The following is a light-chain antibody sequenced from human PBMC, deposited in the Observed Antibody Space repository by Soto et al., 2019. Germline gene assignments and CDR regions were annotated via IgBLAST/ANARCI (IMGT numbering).Light chain of an antibody. CDR1: SSNIGSNP. J-gene: IGLJ1*01. Sequence: QSVLTQPPSASGTPGQSVTISCSGGSSNIGSNPVSWYQHVPGTAPKLLIHTNTQRPLGVPVRFSGSKSGTSASLAISGLQSDDEADYYCAAWDDTFYVFGSGTKVTVL. CDR3: AAWDDTFYV. V-gene: IGLV1-44*01. CDR2: TNT.